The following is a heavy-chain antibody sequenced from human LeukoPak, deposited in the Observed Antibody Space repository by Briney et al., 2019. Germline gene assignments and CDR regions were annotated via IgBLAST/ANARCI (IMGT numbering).Heavy chain of an antibody. CDR2: IYYTGKN. CDR1: GGPINSHY. V-gene: IGHV4-59*08. J-gene: IGHJ4*02. D-gene: IGHD5-12*01. CDR3: VRRDSGWNYFDY. Sequence: KASETLSLTCAVSGGPINSHYWGWIRQPPGKGLQWIGDIYYTGKNNYNPSLKSRVTISLDTSKDHLSLNLTSVLAADTAIYYCVRRDSGWNYFDYWGQGILVTVSS.